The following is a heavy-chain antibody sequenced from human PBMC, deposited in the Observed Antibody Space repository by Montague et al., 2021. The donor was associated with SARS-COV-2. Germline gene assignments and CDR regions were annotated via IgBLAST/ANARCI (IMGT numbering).Heavy chain of an antibody. J-gene: IGHJ4*02. CDR3: ATLPSRIAIFGVVQGYYFDD. CDR2: KYYSGST. V-gene: IGHV4-39*01. Sequence: SETLSLTCTVSGASISSRSYYWGWIRQPPGKGLEWIGFKYYSGSTYYNPTLKSQVTISVDTSKNQFSLKLSSVTAADTAVYYCATLPSRIAIFGVVQGYYFDDWGQGTLVTVSS. CDR1: GASISSRSYY. D-gene: IGHD3-3*01.